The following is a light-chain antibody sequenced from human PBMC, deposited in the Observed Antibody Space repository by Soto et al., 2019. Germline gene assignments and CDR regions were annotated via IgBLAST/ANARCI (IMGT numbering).Light chain of an antibody. Sequence: EIVLTQSPGTLSLSPGERATLACRASQSISSSYLAWYQQKPGQAPRLLIYGASSRATGIPDRLSGSGSGTDFTLTISRLEPEDFAVDYCQFFVSSRYTCGQGTNLEIK. V-gene: IGKV3-20*01. CDR1: QSISSSY. CDR2: GAS. J-gene: IGKJ2*01. CDR3: QFFVSSRYT.